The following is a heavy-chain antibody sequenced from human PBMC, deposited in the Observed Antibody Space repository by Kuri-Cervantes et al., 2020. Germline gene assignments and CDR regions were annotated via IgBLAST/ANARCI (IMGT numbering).Heavy chain of an antibody. V-gene: IGHV4-39*01. CDR2: ISYRGST. CDR3: VRLFGIAAAGQIDY. J-gene: IGHJ4*02. Sequence: GSLRLSCTVSGDSISSSIYYWGWIRQSPGKRLEWIGTISYRGSTYYNPSLKSRVTISIDTSKNQFSLQLNSVTAADTAVYYCVRLFGIAAAGQIDYWGQGSLVTVSS. CDR1: GDSISSSIYY. D-gene: IGHD6-13*01.